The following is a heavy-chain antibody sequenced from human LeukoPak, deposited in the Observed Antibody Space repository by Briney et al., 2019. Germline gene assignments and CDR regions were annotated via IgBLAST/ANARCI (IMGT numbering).Heavy chain of an antibody. CDR1: GFTFSSYG. V-gene: IGHV3-30*18. CDR2: ISYDGSNK. Sequence: GRSLRLSCAASGFTFSSYGMHWVRQAPGKGLEWVAVISYDGSNKYYADSVKGRFTISRDNSRNTLYLQMNSLRAEDTAVYYCAKDRLTTVNYYYYGMDVWGQGTTVTVSS. D-gene: IGHD4-11*01. CDR3: AKDRLTTVNYYYYGMDV. J-gene: IGHJ6*02.